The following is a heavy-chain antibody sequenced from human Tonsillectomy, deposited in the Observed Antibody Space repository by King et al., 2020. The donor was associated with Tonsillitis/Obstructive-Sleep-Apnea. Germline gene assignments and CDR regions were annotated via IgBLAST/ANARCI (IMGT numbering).Heavy chain of an antibody. CDR2: ISSSSSYK. CDR1: DFSFSYYS. D-gene: IGHD4-17*01. CDR3: ASSGDYNSPFDY. V-gene: IGHV3-21*01. J-gene: IGHJ4*02. Sequence: VQLVASGGGLVKPGGSLRLSCAASDFSFSYYSMNWVRQAPGKGLEWVSSISSSSSYKYYADSVKGRFTISRDNAKKSLYLQMNSLRAEDTAVYYCASSGDYNSPFDYWGQGTLVTVSS.